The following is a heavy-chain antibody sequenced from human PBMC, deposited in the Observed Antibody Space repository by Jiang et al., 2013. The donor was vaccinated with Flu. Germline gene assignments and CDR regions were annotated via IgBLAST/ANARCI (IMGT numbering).Heavy chain of an antibody. CDR1: GDSVSSNSAA. D-gene: IGHD6-19*01. CDR3: ARALTVYSSGARHGDYYYYGMDV. CDR2: TYYRSKWYN. J-gene: IGHJ6*02. Sequence: QTLSLTCAISGDSVSSNSAAWNWIRQSPSRGLEWLGRTYYRSKWYNDYAVSVKSRITINPDTSKNQFSLQLNSVTPEDTAVYYCARALTVYSSGARHGDYYYYGMDVWGQGTTVTVSS. V-gene: IGHV6-1*01.